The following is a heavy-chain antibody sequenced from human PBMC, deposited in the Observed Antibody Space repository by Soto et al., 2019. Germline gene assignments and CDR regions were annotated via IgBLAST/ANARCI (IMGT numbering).Heavy chain of an antibody. Sequence: EEQLLESGGGLVQTGGSLRLSCAASGFDFSSRGMGWVRRAPGKGLEWVSGINGDGRNTYYTDSVKGRFTVSRDNSKNTLGLEMTSLKVADTDVYYCVKNKDDYRLPWAREGFAPWGQGTLVTVSS. V-gene: IGHV3-23*01. D-gene: IGHD4-17*01. CDR3: VKNKDDYRLPWAREGFAP. CDR1: GFDFSSRG. CDR2: INGDGRNT. J-gene: IGHJ5*02.